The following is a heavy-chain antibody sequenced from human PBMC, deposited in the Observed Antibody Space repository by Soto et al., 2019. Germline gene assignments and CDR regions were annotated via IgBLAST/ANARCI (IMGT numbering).Heavy chain of an antibody. Sequence: SETLSLTCIVSGGSISSHYWSWIRRPPGKGLEWIGYMYNSGNTNYNPSLKSRVTISVDTSKNQFSLKLSSVTAADTAVYYCARDLYPRYCSGNSCYVGAFDIWGQGTMVTVSS. V-gene: IGHV4-59*11. D-gene: IGHD2-15*01. J-gene: IGHJ3*02. CDR2: MYNSGNT. CDR1: GGSISSHY. CDR3: ARDLYPRYCSGNSCYVGAFDI.